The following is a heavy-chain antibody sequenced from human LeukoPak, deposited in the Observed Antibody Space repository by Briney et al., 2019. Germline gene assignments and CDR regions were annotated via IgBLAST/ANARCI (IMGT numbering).Heavy chain of an antibody. J-gene: IGHJ4*02. CDR3: AKRSCPGGGCNFDY. V-gene: IGHV3-23*01. D-gene: IGHD2-8*02. Sequence: SGGSLRLSCAASGFTFSSYAMSWVRQAPGKGLEWVSAISDSGGSTNYADSVKGHLTISRDNSKNTLYLQMNSLRAEDTAIYYCAKRSCPGGGCNFDYWGQGTLVTVSS. CDR1: GFTFSSYA. CDR2: ISDSGGST.